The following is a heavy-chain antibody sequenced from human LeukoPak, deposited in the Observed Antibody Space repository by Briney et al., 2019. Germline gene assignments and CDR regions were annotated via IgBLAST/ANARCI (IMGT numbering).Heavy chain of an antibody. CDR1: GFTFSSYG. CDR2: ISYDGSNK. V-gene: IGHV3-30*18. D-gene: IGHD3-9*01. CDR3: AKDTSTPYDILTGYYFDY. J-gene: IGHJ4*02. Sequence: GGSLRLSCAASGFTFSSYGMHWVRQAPGKRLEWVAVISYDGSNKYYADSVKGRFTISRDNSKNTLYLQMNSLRAEDTAVYYCAKDTSTPYDILTGYYFDYWGQGTLVTVSS.